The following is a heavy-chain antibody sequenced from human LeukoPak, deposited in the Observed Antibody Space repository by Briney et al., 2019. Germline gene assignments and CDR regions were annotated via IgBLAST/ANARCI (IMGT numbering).Heavy chain of an antibody. D-gene: IGHD3-10*01. CDR2: IYPGYSDT. CDR1: GYSFTSYW. CDR3: ARHSSPVGRFGELFGSGMDV. Sequence: GESLKISCKCSGYSFTSYWIGWVRQMPGKGLEWMGIIYPGYSDTRYSPSVQGQVTISADKSISTAYLQWSSLKASDTAMYYCARHSSPVGRFGELFGSGMDVWGQGTTVTGSS. V-gene: IGHV5-51*01. J-gene: IGHJ6*02.